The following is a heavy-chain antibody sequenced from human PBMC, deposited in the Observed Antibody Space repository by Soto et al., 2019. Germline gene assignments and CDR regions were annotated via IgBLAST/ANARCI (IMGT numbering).Heavy chain of an antibody. CDR1: GYTFTSYG. CDR2: ISAYNGNT. V-gene: IGHV1-18*01. Sequence: ASVKVSCKASGYTFTSYGISWVRQAPGQGLEWMGWISAYNGNTNYAQKFQGRVTITADKSTSTAYMELSSLRSEDTAVYYCARKGSSSWYSFSVWGQGTLVTVSS. D-gene: IGHD6-13*01. CDR3: ARKGSSSWYSFSV. J-gene: IGHJ4*02.